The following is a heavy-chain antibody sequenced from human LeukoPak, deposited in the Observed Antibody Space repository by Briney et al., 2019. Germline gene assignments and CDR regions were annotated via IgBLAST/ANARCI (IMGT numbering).Heavy chain of an antibody. CDR1: GYNFTNYW. CDR3: ARSGGNYYSI. D-gene: IGHD1-26*01. J-gene: IGHJ3*02. CDR2: IYSGDSDI. V-gene: IGHV5-51*01. Sequence: GESLKISCKGSGYNFTNYWIAWVRQMPGKGLEWMAIIYSGDSDIRYSPSFQGRVTLSADKSISTAFLQWGSLRASDTAMYYCARSGGNYYSIWGQGTMVTVSS.